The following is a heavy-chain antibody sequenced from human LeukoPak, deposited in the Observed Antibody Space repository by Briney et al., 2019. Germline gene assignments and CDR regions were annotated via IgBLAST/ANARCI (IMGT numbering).Heavy chain of an antibody. Sequence: GESLKISCKGSGYSFTSYWIGWVRQMPGKGLQLMVISYPGGSDTRYSPSFQGQVTISADKSISTAYLQWSSLKASDTAMYYCARSHYYGSGSYYNAGNAFDIWGQGTMVTVSS. CDR3: ARSHYYGSGSYYNAGNAFDI. CDR2: SYPGGSDT. CDR1: GYSFTSYW. V-gene: IGHV5-51*01. J-gene: IGHJ3*02. D-gene: IGHD3-10*01.